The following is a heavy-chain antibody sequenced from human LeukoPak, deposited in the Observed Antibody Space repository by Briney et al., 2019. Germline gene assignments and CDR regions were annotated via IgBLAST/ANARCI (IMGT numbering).Heavy chain of an antibody. D-gene: IGHD6-13*01. CDR2: IYPGDSDT. Sequence: GESLKISCKGSGYSFTTYWIAWVRQMPGKGLEWMGIIYPGDSDTRYSPSFEGQVTISADESISTAYLQWSSLKASDTAMYYCARRGAADGGHHFDYWGQGTLVTVSS. J-gene: IGHJ4*02. V-gene: IGHV5-51*01. CDR1: GYSFTTYW. CDR3: ARRGAADGGHHFDY.